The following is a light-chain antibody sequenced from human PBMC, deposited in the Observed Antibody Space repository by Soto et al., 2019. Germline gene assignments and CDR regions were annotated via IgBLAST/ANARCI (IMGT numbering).Light chain of an antibody. CDR3: SPFTSSSTYV. Sequence: QSALNQPPYVSGSAGQSVAISCTATNNDVDSYNRVAWYQQPPGTAHKLMIYEVSNRPSGVPDRFSGSKSGNTASLTISGLQAEDEADYYCSPFTSSSTYVFGTGTKVTVL. CDR1: NNDVDSYNR. CDR2: EVS. V-gene: IGLV2-18*02. J-gene: IGLJ1*01.